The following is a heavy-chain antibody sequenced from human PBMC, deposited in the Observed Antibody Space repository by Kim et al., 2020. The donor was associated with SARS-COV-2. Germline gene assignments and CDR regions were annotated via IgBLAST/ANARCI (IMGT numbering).Heavy chain of an antibody. CDR3: AKRTGYSYGYLDY. CDR1: GFTFSSYG. J-gene: IGHJ4*02. V-gene: IGHV3-30*18. D-gene: IGHD5-18*01. Sequence: GGSLRLSCAASGFTFSSYGMHWVRQAPGKGLEWVAVISYDGSNKYYADSVKGRFTISRDNSKNTLYLQMNSLRAEDTAVYYCAKRTGYSYGYLDYWGQGT. CDR2: ISYDGSNK.